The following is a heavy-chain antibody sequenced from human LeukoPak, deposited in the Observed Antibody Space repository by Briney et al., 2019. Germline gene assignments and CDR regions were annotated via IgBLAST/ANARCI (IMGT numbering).Heavy chain of an antibody. CDR1: GYTFTGYY. D-gene: IGHD3-3*01. CDR3: ARDLWAIFGVAYFDY. CDR2: INPNSGGT. V-gene: IGHV1-2*02. Sequence: GASVKVSCKASGYTFTGYYMHWVRQAPGQGLEWMGWINPNSGGTNYAQKFQGRVTMTRDTSISTAYMELSRLRSDDTAVYYCARDLWAIFGVAYFDYWGQGTLVTVSS. J-gene: IGHJ4*02.